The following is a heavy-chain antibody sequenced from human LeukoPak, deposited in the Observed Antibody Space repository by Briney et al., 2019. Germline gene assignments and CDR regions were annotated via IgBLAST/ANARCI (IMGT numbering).Heavy chain of an antibody. Sequence: ASVKVSCKASGYTFTGYYMHWVRQAPGQGLEWMGWINPNSGGTNYAQKFQGRVTMTRDTSISTAYMELSRLRSDDTAVYYCAREHLKDDYNGDAFDIWGQGTMVTVSS. J-gene: IGHJ3*02. V-gene: IGHV1-2*02. CDR3: AREHLKDDYNGDAFDI. CDR1: GYTFTGYY. CDR2: INPNSGGT. D-gene: IGHD5-24*01.